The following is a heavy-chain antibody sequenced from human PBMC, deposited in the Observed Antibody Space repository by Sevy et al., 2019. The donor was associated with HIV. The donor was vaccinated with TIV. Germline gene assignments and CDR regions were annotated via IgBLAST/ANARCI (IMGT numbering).Heavy chain of an antibody. V-gene: IGHV3-74*01. CDR2: INSDGSST. CDR1: GFTFSSYW. D-gene: IGHD5-12*01. J-gene: IGHJ4*02. Sequence: GESLKISCAASGFTFSSYWMHWVRQAPGKGLVWVSRINSDGSSTSYADSVKGRFTISRDNAKNTLYLQMNSLRAEDTAVYYCARDDGYTTGDYWGQGTLGTVSS. CDR3: ARDDGYTTGDY.